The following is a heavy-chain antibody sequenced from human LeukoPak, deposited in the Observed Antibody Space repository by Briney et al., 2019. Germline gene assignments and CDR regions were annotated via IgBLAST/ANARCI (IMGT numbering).Heavy chain of an antibody. CDR1: GYTFISYY. J-gene: IGHJ5*02. D-gene: IGHD3-10*01. Sequence: ASVKVSCKASGYTFISYYMHWVRQAPGQGLEWMGIINPSGGSTSYAQKFQGRVTMTRDTSTSTVYMELSSLRSEDTAVDYCAREAKYYYGSGSYSGPFDPWGQGTLVTVSS. CDR3: AREAKYYYGSGSYSGPFDP. CDR2: INPSGGST. V-gene: IGHV1-46*03.